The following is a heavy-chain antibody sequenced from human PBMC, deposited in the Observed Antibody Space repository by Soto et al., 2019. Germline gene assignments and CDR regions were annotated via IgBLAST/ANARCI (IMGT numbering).Heavy chain of an antibody. CDR1: GYSFTRYA. CDR3: AITRKVGATLGGNYFDY. J-gene: IGHJ4*02. Sequence: ASVNVSCKAVGYSFTRYAMHWVRQATGQSFELIEWINVGNGNTYFSQKFQGRVTITRDTSASTAYLELSSLRSEDTAVYYCAITRKVGATLGGNYFDYWGKGTLDTVFS. D-gene: IGHD1-26*01. CDR2: INVGNGNT. V-gene: IGHV1-3*01.